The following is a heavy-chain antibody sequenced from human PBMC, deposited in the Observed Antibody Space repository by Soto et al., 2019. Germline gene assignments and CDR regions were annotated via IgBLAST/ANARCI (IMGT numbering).Heavy chain of an antibody. Sequence: SETLSRTCTVSGASISGFYWSWIRKSAGKGLGWLGRIYATGTTDYNPSLKRRVMMSVDTSKKQFSLKLRSVTAADTAVYYCVRDGTRTLRDWFDPWGQGISVTGSS. CDR3: VRDGTRTLRDWFDP. V-gene: IGHV4-4*07. CDR1: GASISGFY. CDR2: IYATGTT. D-gene: IGHD1-1*01. J-gene: IGHJ5*02.